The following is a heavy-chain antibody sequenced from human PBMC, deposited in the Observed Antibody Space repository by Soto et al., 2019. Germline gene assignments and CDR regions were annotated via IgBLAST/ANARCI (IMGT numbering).Heavy chain of an antibody. V-gene: IGHV3-48*03. CDR3: AREPYYYDSSGYPGYFDY. J-gene: IGHJ4*02. D-gene: IGHD3-22*01. CDR2: ISTSGDTI. Sequence: GGSLRLSCAASGFAFSSYEMNWVRQAPGKGLEWISYISTSGDTIYSADSVKGRFTISRDNAKNSLYLQMNSLRVEDTAVYYCAREPYYYDSSGYPGYFDYWGQGTLVTVSS. CDR1: GFAFSSYE.